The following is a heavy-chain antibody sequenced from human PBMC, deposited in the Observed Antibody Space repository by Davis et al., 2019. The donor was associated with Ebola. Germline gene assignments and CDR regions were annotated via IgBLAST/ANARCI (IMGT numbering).Heavy chain of an antibody. J-gene: IGHJ3*02. CDR3: ARRGGEYSSTSGDAFDI. D-gene: IGHD6-6*01. CDR2: MYPDESEV. CDR1: GYTFPNYW. Sequence: GESLKISCNTSGYTFPNYWIGWVRQKPGKGLEWMAIMYPDESEVRYSPSFQGQVSMSVDKSVTTAHLQWSSLKASDTAMYYCARRGGEYSSTSGDAFDIWGQGTMVTVFS. V-gene: IGHV5-51*01.